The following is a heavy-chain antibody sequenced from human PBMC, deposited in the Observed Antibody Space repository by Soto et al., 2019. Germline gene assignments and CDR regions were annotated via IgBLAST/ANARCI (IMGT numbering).Heavy chain of an antibody. Sequence: EVQLVESGGGLVQPGGSLRLSCVASGIPVSSNYMTWVRQAPGKGLEWVSVLHSGGDTYYANSVKGRFTISRHDSTNPLFLQMTSLTAEDTAVYYCARDGPYYYASRMDVWGQGTTVTVSS. D-gene: IGHD3-10*01. CDR1: GIPVSSNY. V-gene: IGHV3-53*04. J-gene: IGHJ6*02. CDR2: LHSGGDT. CDR3: ARDGPYYYASRMDV.